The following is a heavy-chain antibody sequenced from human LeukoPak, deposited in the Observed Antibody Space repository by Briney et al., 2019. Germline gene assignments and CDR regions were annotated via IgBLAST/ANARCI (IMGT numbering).Heavy chain of an antibody. CDR1: GGTFSSYA. V-gene: IGHV1-69*04. J-gene: IGHJ4*02. CDR3: ARSSPAATVTIDY. Sequence: ASVKVSCKASGGTFSSYAISWVRQAPGQGLEWMGRIIPILGIANYAQKFRGRVTITADKSTSTAYMELSSLRSEDTAVYYCARSSPAATVTIDYWGQGTLVTVSS. CDR2: IIPILGIA. D-gene: IGHD4-17*01.